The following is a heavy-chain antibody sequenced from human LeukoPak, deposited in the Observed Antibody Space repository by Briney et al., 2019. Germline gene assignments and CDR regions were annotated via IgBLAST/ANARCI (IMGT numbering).Heavy chain of an antibody. D-gene: IGHD2-15*01. CDR3: ARGVGRREVVVADEAEGFDY. Sequence: PSETLSLTCAVYGGSFSGYYWSWIRQPPGKRLEWIGEINHSGSTNYNPSLKSRVTISVDTSKNQFSLKLSSVTAADTAVYYCARGVGRREVVVADEAEGFDYWGQGTLVTVSS. J-gene: IGHJ4*02. V-gene: IGHV4-34*01. CDR1: GGSFSGYY. CDR2: INHSGST.